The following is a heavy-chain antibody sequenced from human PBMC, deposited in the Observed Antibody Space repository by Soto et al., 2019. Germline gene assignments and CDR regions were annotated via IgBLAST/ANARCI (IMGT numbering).Heavy chain of an antibody. CDR2: IYYSGST. CDR3: ARYPNYYYYGFDV. Sequence: SETLSLTCTVSGGSVSSGDYFWSWLRQSPGKRLEWIAYIYYSGSTNYNPSLKSRATISVDTSKSQVSLTLTSMTAADAALYYCARYPNYYYYGFDVWGQGTAVTVSS. CDR1: GGSVSSGDYF. V-gene: IGHV4-61*08. D-gene: IGHD3-10*01. J-gene: IGHJ6*02.